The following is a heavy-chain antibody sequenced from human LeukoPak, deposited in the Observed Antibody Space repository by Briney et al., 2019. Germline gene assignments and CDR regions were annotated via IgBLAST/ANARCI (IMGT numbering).Heavy chain of an antibody. J-gene: IGHJ6*02. CDR2: IDWDDDK. Sequence: ESGPALVKPTPTLTLTCTFSGFSLSTSGMCVSWIRQPPGKALEWLARIDWDDDKYYSTSLKTRLTISKDTSKNQVVLTMTNMDPVDTATYYCARLYVNYYYYGMDVWGQGTTVTVSS. CDR3: ARLYVNYYYYGMDV. CDR1: GFSLSTSGMC. D-gene: IGHD5/OR15-5a*01. V-gene: IGHV2-70*11.